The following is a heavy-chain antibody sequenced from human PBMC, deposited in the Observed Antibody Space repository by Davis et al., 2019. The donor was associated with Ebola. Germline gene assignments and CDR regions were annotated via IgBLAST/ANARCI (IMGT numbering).Heavy chain of an antibody. CDR3: ARLNINFDY. V-gene: IGHV4-39*01. J-gene: IGHJ4*02. CDR1: GGSISSSTYY. D-gene: IGHD1-14*01. Sequence: SETLSLTCTVSGGSISSSTYYWGWIRQPPGKGLEWIGSLYYSGSTYYNPSLKSRVTISVDTSKNQFSLKLTSVTAADTAVYYCARLNINFDYWGQGTLVTVSS. CDR2: LYYSGST.